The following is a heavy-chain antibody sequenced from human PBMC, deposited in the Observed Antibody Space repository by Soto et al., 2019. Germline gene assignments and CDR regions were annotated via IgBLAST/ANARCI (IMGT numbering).Heavy chain of an antibody. CDR3: ARPKGNDSSGYYYFDF. Sequence: QVQLEQSGAEVKQPGSSVRVSCKTSGGTFSTYAINWVRQAPGQGLEWMGAIIPLFGTADYSQKFQGRVTITADESTSTGNMELSSLRSDATGVYFCARPKGNDSSGYYYFDFWGQGTLVTVSS. CDR2: IIPLFGTA. J-gene: IGHJ4*02. D-gene: IGHD6-19*01. CDR1: GGTFSTYA. V-gene: IGHV1-69*01.